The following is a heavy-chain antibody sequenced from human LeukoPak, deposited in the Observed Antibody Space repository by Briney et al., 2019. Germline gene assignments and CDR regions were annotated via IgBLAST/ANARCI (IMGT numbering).Heavy chain of an antibody. CDR1: GFTFNNYA. Sequence: GGSLRLSCAASGFTFNNYAMHWVRQAPGKGLEWVAVILSDGSNKYYADSVKGRFTISRDNSKNTLYLQMNSLRAEDTAVYYCAKAKGWLQIFDYWGQGTLVTVSS. CDR2: ILSDGSNK. D-gene: IGHD6-19*01. V-gene: IGHV3-30*04. J-gene: IGHJ4*02. CDR3: AKAKGWLQIFDY.